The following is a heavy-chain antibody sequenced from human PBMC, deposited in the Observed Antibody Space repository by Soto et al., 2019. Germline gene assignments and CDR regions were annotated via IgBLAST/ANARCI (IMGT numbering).Heavy chain of an antibody. D-gene: IGHD2-15*01. J-gene: IGHJ4*02. CDR3: ARTCRSGGSCYLEY. CDR2: VSVPSGDT. CDR1: GYCLSSFG. Sequence: XSVKVSCKASGYCLSSFGIIWVRQAPGQGLEWVGWVSVPSGDTSSAQNFQGRVTVTTDTSTSTAYMEVGSLRSDDTAVYYCARTCRSGGSCYLEYWGEGTLVTVSS. V-gene: IGHV1-18*01.